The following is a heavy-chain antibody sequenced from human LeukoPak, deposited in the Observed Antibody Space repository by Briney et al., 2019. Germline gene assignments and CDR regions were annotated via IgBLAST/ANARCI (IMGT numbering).Heavy chain of an antibody. CDR1: GGSFSSFA. V-gene: IGHV1-69*04. D-gene: IGHD4-17*01. CDR2: IIPILGVT. CDR3: ARDTRIGATAGFFFDY. J-gene: IGHJ4*02. Sequence: ASLRGSCGTSGGSFSSFAIGGVPQAPEQRLEWMGRIIPILGVTNYAQKFQGRVTITADQSTSTVYMELSSLRSEDTAFYYCARDTRIGATAGFFFDYWGQGTLVSVSS.